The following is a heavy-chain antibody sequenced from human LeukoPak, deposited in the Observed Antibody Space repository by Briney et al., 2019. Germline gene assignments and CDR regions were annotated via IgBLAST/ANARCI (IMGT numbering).Heavy chain of an antibody. CDR3: ARMALDGGDSIGFDS. J-gene: IGHJ5*01. D-gene: IGHD2-21*02. CDR2: INPNIGDA. Sequence: ASEKVSCKASGYTFTDYFIHWVRQAPGQGLEWMGWINPNIGDASYAQKFQDRVTMTRDRSINTAYMELSRLTSDDTAVYYCARMALDGGDSIGFDSWGQGTLVTVSS. CDR1: GYTFTDYF. V-gene: IGHV1-2*02.